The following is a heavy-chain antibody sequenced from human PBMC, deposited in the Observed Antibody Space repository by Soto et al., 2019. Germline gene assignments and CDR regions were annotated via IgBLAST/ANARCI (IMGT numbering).Heavy chain of an antibody. CDR2: ISSSSSYT. Sequence: QVQLVESGGGLVKPGGSLRLSCAASGFTFSDYYMSWIRQAPGKGLEWVSYISSSSSYTNYADSVKGRFTISRDNAKNSLYLQMNSLRAEDTAVYYCARAEYSSSPAPDYWGQGTLVTVSS. CDR1: GFTFSDYY. D-gene: IGHD6-6*01. J-gene: IGHJ4*02. V-gene: IGHV3-11*06. CDR3: ARAEYSSSPAPDY.